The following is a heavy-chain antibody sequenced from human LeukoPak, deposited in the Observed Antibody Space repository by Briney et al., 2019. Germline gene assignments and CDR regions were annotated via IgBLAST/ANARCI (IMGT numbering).Heavy chain of an antibody. V-gene: IGHV4-61*01. Sequence: KPSETLSLTCTVSGGSISSSSYYWSWIRQPPGKGLEWIGYIYYSGSTNYNPSLKSRVTISVDTSKNQFSLKLSSVTAADTAVYYCARVRGRSKNWFDPWGQGTQVTVSS. CDR1: GGSISSSSYY. J-gene: IGHJ5*02. D-gene: IGHD3-10*01. CDR2: IYYSGST. CDR3: ARVRGRSKNWFDP.